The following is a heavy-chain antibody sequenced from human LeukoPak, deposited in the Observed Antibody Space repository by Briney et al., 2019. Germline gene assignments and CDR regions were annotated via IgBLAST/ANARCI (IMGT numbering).Heavy chain of an antibody. CDR2: FYRGDST. Sequence: GGSLKLSCAASGFTVSSSYMYWVRQAPGMGLEWVSFFYRGDSTYYAESVRGRFTISRDNAKNTLYLQMNSLRAEDTVVYYCARGTIYGLDAFDIWGQGTMVTVSS. D-gene: IGHD3-3*01. J-gene: IGHJ3*02. CDR1: GFTVSSSY. V-gene: IGHV3-53*01. CDR3: ARGTIYGLDAFDI.